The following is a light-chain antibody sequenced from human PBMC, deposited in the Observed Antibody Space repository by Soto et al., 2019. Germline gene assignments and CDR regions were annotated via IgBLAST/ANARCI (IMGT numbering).Light chain of an antibody. Sequence: QSVLTQPASVSGSPGQSITISCTGTSSDLGAYNYVSWYQQHPGKAPKLIIYEVSNRPSGVSNRFSGSKSDNTASLTISGLETEDEADYYCSSYTSTSSGVFGGGTKVTVL. CDR1: SSDLGAYNY. CDR2: EVS. CDR3: SSYTSTSSGV. J-gene: IGLJ3*02. V-gene: IGLV2-14*01.